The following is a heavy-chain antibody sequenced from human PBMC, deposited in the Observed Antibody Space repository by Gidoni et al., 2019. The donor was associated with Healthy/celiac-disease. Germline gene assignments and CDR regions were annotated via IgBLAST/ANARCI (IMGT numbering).Heavy chain of an antibody. J-gene: IGHJ6*02. CDR3: ARGDPYDILTGYPNPYYYGMDV. CDR1: GFTFSSYA. CDR2: ISYDGSNK. Sequence: QVQLVESGGGVVQPGRSLRLSCAASGFTFSSYAMHWVRQAPGKGLEWVAVISYDGSNKYYADSVKGRFTISRDNSKNTLYLQMNSLRAEDTAVYYCARGDPYDILTGYPNPYYYGMDVWGQGTTVTVSS. V-gene: IGHV3-30-3*01. D-gene: IGHD3-9*01.